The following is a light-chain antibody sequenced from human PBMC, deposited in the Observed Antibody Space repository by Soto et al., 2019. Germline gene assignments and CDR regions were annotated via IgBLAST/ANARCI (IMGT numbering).Light chain of an antibody. Sequence: QAALTQPGSVSGSPGQSITISCTGSSFDVGAYDFVSWYQQHPGKAPKLIIYEVSNRPSGVSNRFSGSKSGNTASLAISGLQAEDGADYFCSSYSPASAVLFGGGTQLTVL. CDR3: SSYSPASAVL. J-gene: IGLJ3*02. V-gene: IGLV2-14*01. CDR2: EVS. CDR1: SFDVGAYDF.